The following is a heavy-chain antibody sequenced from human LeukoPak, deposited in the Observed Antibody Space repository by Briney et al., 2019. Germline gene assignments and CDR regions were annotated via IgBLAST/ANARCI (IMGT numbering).Heavy chain of an antibody. CDR3: VASDFWSGYADHNWFDP. D-gene: IGHD3-3*01. CDR2: INGAGGDT. J-gene: IGHJ5*02. V-gene: IGHV3-23*01. Sequence: GGSLRLSCAASGFTFSSYAMNWVRQAPGKGLKWVSAINGAGGDTYYAGSVKGRFSISRDNSRDTLYLQMNSLRAEDTAVYYCVASDFWSGYADHNWFDPWGQGTLVTVSS. CDR1: GFTFSSYA.